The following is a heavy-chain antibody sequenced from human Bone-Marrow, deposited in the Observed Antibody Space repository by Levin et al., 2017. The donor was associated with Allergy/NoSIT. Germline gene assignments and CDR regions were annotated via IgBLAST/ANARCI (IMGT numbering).Heavy chain of an antibody. CDR1: GGAIGDNH. Sequence: SETLSLTCTASGGAIGDNHWSWIRRPAGQGLQWIGRLYPSGSTDYNPSLKSRVSMSLDKSKNQFSLRLRSVTAADTAVYYWARDILRSSGWYGLDEWGQGTLVTVSS. CDR2: LYPSGST. V-gene: IGHV4-4*07. J-gene: IGHJ4*02. D-gene: IGHD6-19*01. CDR3: ARDILRSSGWYGLDE.